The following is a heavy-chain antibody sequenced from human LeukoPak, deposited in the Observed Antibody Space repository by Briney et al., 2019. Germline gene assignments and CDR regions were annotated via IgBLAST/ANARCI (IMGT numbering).Heavy chain of an antibody. CDR2: ISAYNGNT. CDR3: ARSIAAAAPNLNWFDP. CDR1: GYTFTSYG. Sequence: ASVKVSCKASGYTFTSYGISWVRQAPGQGLEWMGWISAYNGNTNYAQKLQGRVTMTTDTSTSTAYMELRSLRSDDTAVYYCARSIAAAAPNLNWFDPWGQGTLVTVSS. J-gene: IGHJ5*02. V-gene: IGHV1-18*01. D-gene: IGHD6-13*01.